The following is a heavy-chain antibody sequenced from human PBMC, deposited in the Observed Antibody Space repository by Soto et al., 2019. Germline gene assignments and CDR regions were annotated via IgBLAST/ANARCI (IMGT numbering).Heavy chain of an antibody. CDR1: GFTFSSYA. Sequence: GGSLRLSCAASGFTFSSYAMSWVRQAPGKGLEWVSAISGSGGSTYYADSVKGRFTISRDNSKNTLYLQMNSLRAEDTAVYYCAKEGGWDYDILTGSTYYYYYGMDVWGQGTTVTVSS. V-gene: IGHV3-23*01. J-gene: IGHJ6*02. CDR3: AKEGGWDYDILTGSTYYYYYGMDV. CDR2: ISGSGGST. D-gene: IGHD3-9*01.